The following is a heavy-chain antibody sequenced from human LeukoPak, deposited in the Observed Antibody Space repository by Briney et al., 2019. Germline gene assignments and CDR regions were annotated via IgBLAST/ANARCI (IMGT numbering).Heavy chain of an antibody. J-gene: IGHJ3*02. CDR3: ARPTTRWFGELSPDAFDI. CDR2: IIPIFGTA. V-gene: IGHV1-69*05. D-gene: IGHD3-10*01. Sequence: SVKVSCKASGGTFSSYAISWVRQAPGQGLEWMGRIIPIFGTANYAQKFQGRVTITTDESTSTAYMELSSLRSEGTAVYYCARPTTRWFGELSPDAFDIWGQGTMVTVSS. CDR1: GGTFSSYA.